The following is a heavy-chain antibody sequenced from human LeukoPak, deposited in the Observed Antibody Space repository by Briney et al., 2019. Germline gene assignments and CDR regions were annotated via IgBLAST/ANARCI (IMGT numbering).Heavy chain of an antibody. CDR2: INPDGTTT. J-gene: IGHJ5*02. CDR1: GFTFSNYW. V-gene: IGHV3-74*01. CDR3: AKGGTMVRGLFDP. D-gene: IGHD3-10*01. Sequence: PGGSLRLSCAASGFTFSNYWVHWVRQAPGMGLVWVSRINPDGTTTSYADSVKGRFTISRDNAKNTLYLQMNSLRAEDTAVYYCAKGGTMVRGLFDPWGQGTLVTVSS.